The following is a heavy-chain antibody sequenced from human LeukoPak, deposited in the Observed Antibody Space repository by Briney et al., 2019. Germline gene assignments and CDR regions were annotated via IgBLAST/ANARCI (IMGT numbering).Heavy chain of an antibody. CDR1: GYSFTSYW. Sequence: GESLKISCKGSGYSFTSYWIGWVRQMPGKGLEWMGIIYPGDSDTRYSPSFQGQVTISADKSISTAYLQWSSLKASDTAMYYCARGEGNIDYYDSSGFDAFDIWGQGTMVTVSS. CDR2: IYPGDSDT. V-gene: IGHV5-51*01. D-gene: IGHD3-22*01. CDR3: ARGEGNIDYYDSSGFDAFDI. J-gene: IGHJ3*02.